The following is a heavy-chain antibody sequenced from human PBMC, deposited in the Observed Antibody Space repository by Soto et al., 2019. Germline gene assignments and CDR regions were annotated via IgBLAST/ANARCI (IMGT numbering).Heavy chain of an antibody. CDR3: ARQIGGGSFNSYYYYYGMDV. D-gene: IGHD2-15*01. Sequence: ASVKVSCKASGYTFTGYYMHWVRQAPGQGLEWMGWINPNSGGTNYAQKFQGWVTMTRDTSISTAHMELSRLRSDDTAVYYCARQIGGGSFNSYYYYYGMDVWGQGTTVTVSS. J-gene: IGHJ6*02. CDR1: GYTFTGYY. V-gene: IGHV1-2*04. CDR2: INPNSGGT.